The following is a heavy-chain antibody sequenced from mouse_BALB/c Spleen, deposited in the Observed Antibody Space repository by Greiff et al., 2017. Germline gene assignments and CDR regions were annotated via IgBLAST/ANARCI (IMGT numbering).Heavy chain of an antibody. V-gene: IGHV14-1*02. D-gene: IGHD1-2*01. Sequence: VQLQQSGAELVRPGALVKLSCKASGFNIKDYYMHWVKQRPEQGLEWIGWIDPENGNTIYDPKFQGKASITADTSSNTAYLQLSSLTSEDTAVYYCARRDTTATSWCAYWGQGTLVTVSA. CDR2: IDPENGNT. CDR1: GFNIKDYY. CDR3: ARRDTTATSWCAY. J-gene: IGHJ3*01.